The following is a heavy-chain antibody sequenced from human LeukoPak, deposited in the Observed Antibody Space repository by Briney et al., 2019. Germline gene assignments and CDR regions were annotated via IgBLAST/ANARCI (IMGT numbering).Heavy chain of an antibody. V-gene: IGHV3-7*03. CDR3: ARGRYSGTTHYFDY. D-gene: IGHD5-12*01. CDR2: IKKDGSET. J-gene: IGHJ4*02. Sequence: ETLSLTCAVYGGSFSGYYWSWIRQPPGKGLEWVANIKKDGSETYYVDSVKGRLTISRGNAKNSLYLQMNSLRAEDTAMYYCARGRYSGTTHYFDYWGQGTLVTVSS. CDR1: GGSFSGYY.